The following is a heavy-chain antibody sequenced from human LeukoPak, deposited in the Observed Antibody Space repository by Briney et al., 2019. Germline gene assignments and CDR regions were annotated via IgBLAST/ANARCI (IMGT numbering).Heavy chain of an antibody. V-gene: IGHV3-7*01. D-gene: IGHD6-19*01. CDR2: INQGGSEK. Sequence: GGSLRLSCAASGLTFSDYGMSWVRQAPGKGLEWVANINQGGSEKYYVDSVEGRFTISRDNPKNSLYLQKTSLRAEDAAVYYCVREGHDNGWSFDYWGQGALVIVSS. CDR3: VREGHDNGWSFDY. J-gene: IGHJ4*02. CDR1: GLTFSDYG.